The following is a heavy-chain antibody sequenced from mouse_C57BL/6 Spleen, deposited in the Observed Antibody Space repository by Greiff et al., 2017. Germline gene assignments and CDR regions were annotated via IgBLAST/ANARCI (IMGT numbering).Heavy chain of an antibody. CDR2: ISYDGSN. Sequence: VQLKESGPGLVKPSQSLSLTCSVPGYSITSGYYWNWIRQFPGNKLEWMGYISYDGSNNYNPSLKNRISITRDTSKNQFFLKLNSVTTEDTATYYCARGDYYGSSYVFDYWGQGTTLTVSS. V-gene: IGHV3-6*01. J-gene: IGHJ2*01. D-gene: IGHD1-1*01. CDR1: GYSITSGYY. CDR3: ARGDYYGSSYVFDY.